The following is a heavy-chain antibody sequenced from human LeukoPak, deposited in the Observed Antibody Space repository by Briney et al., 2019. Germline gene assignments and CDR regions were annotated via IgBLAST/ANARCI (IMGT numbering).Heavy chain of an antibody. J-gene: IGHJ5*02. D-gene: IGHD2/OR15-2a*01. CDR3: ARVGPDYFDYNWFDP. CDR1: GGSFSGYY. CDR2: INHSGST. Sequence: ETLSLTCAVYGGSFSGYYWSWIRQPPGKGLEWIGEINHSGSTNYNPPLKSRVTISVDTSKNQFSLKLSSVTAADTAVYYCARVGPDYFDYNWFDPWGQGTLVTVSS. V-gene: IGHV4-34*01.